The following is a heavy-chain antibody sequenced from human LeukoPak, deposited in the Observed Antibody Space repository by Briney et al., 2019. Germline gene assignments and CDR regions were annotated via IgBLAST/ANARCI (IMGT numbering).Heavy chain of an antibody. V-gene: IGHV3-13*04. CDR1: GFTFSSYD. J-gene: IGHJ3*02. CDR2: IGTAGDT. Sequence: GGSLRLSCAASGFTFSSYDMHWVRQATGKGLEWVSAIGTAGDTYYPGSVKGRFTISRENAKNSLYLQMNSLGAGDTAVYYCARRIVAGAFDIWGQGTMVTVSS. D-gene: IGHD3-22*01. CDR3: ARRIVAGAFDI.